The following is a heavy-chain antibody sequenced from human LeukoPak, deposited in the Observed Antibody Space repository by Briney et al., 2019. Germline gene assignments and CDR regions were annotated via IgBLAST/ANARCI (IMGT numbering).Heavy chain of an antibody. CDR2: INLNSGGT. J-gene: IGHJ4*02. CDR1: GYTFTGYY. Sequence: ASVKVSCKASGYTFTGYYMHWVRQAPGQGLEWMGWINLNSGGTNYAQKFQGRVTMTRDTSISTAYMELSRLRSDDTAVYYCARLWLGIALDYWGQGTLVTVSS. CDR3: ARLWLGIALDY. D-gene: IGHD2-21*01. V-gene: IGHV1-2*02.